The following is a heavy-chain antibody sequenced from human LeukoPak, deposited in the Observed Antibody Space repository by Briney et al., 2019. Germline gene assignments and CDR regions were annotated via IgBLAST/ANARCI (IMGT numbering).Heavy chain of an antibody. J-gene: IGHJ3*02. Sequence: ASVKVSCKASGYTLTSYDINWVRQATGQGLEWMGWMNPNSGNTGYAQKFQGRVTITADESTSTAYMELSSLRSEDTAVYYCARGLSDRLAYCGGDCYSRDAFDIWGQGTMVTVSS. CDR2: MNPNSGNT. CDR1: GYTLTSYD. CDR3: ARGLSDRLAYCGGDCYSRDAFDI. D-gene: IGHD2-21*02. V-gene: IGHV1-8*01.